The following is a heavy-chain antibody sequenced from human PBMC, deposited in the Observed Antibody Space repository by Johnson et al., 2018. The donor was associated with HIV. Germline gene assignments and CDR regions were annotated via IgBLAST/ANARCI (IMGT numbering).Heavy chain of an antibody. D-gene: IGHD6-19*01. CDR1: GFTFHNYA. V-gene: IGHV3-20*04. J-gene: IGHJ3*02. CDR2: ISWNGGST. Sequence: AQLVESGGGLVQPGGSLRLSCAASGFTFHNYALTWVRQAPGKGLEWVCGISWNGGSTGYADSVKGRFTISRDNGKKSLYLQMNSLRGEDPAVYYCSRATSGWSLGGAFDIWGQGTIITVFS. CDR3: SRATSGWSLGGAFDI.